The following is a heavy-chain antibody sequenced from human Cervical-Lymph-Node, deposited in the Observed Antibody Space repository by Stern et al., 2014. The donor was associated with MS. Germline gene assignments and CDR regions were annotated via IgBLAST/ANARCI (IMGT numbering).Heavy chain of an antibody. D-gene: IGHD1-7*01. CDR3: ARGRRMAGTILQNGFTIDY. CDR2: ISDTGST. CDR1: GGSLSDYY. V-gene: IGHV4-59*12. Sequence: VQLVESGPGLVKPSEALSLTCTVSGGSLSDYYWSWIRQPPGKGLEWIGYISDTGSTNYNPSLKSRVTISVDTSRNQFSLQLNSVTAADTAVYYCARGRRMAGTILQNGFTIDYWGQGNLVIVSS. J-gene: IGHJ4*02.